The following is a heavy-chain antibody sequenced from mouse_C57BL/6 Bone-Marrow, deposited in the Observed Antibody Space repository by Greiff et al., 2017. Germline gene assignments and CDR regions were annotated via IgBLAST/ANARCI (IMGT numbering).Heavy chain of an antibody. Sequence: QVQLQQSGAELARPGASVKLSCKASGYTFTSYGISWVKQRTGQGLEWIGEIYPRSGNTYYNEKFKGKATLTADKSSSTAYMELRSLTSEDSAVYFCARHTPGLGRGYFDVWGTGTTVTVSS. CDR2: IYPRSGNT. V-gene: IGHV1-81*01. D-gene: IGHD4-1*01. CDR1: GYTFTSYG. CDR3: ARHTPGLGRGYFDV. J-gene: IGHJ1*03.